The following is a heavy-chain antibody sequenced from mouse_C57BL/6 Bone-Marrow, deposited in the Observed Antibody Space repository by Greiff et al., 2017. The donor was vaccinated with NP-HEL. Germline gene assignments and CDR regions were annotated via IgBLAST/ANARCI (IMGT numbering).Heavy chain of an antibody. CDR1: GYAFSSSW. V-gene: IGHV1-82*01. J-gene: IGHJ2*01. CDR3: ARWRTVSFDY. CDR2: IYPGDGDT. Sequence: QVQLQQSGPELVKPGASVKISCKASGYAFSSSWMNWVKQRPGKGLEWIGRIYPGDGDTNYNGKFKGKATLTADKSSSTAYMQLSSLTSEDSAVYFCARWRTVSFDYWGQGTTLTVSS.